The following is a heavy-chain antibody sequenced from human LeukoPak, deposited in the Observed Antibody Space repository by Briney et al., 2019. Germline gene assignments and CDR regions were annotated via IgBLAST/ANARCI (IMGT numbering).Heavy chain of an antibody. Sequence: GGSLRLSCAASGFTFEASAMSWVRQAPGKGLERVAGITCCGESTYYADAVKGRFTISRDNSKNTLFLQVNSLRAEDTAVYFCAKNIRDQLLCGFNYWGQGIVVTVSS. CDR3: AKNIRDQLLCGFNY. CDR2: ITCCGEST. D-gene: IGHD2-2*01. J-gene: IGHJ4*02. V-gene: IGHV3-23*01. CDR1: GFTFEASA.